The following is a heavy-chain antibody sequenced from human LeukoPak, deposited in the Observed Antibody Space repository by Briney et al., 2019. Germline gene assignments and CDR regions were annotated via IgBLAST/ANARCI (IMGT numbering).Heavy chain of an antibody. J-gene: IGHJ3*02. CDR2: ISYSGSA. CDR1: SGSFSNHV. D-gene: IGHD6-19*01. CDR3: ASGVAVDPDTFDI. Sequence: SETLSLTCTVSSGSFSNHVWSWVRQPPGKGLEWIGYISYSGSAHYHPSLKRRVTISVDTSKNQFSLKLSSVTAADTAVYYCASGVAVDPDTFDIWGLGTLVTVSS. V-gene: IGHV4-59*08.